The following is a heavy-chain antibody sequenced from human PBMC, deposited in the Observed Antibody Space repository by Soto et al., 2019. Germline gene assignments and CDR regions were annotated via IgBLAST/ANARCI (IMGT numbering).Heavy chain of an antibody. Sequence: SETLSLTCAVYGGSFSGYYWSWIRQPPGKGLEWIGEINHSGSTNYNPSLKGRVTISVDTSKNQFSLKLSSVTAADTAVYYCARGLITFGGVIAFDYWGQGTPVTVSS. V-gene: IGHV4-34*01. J-gene: IGHJ4*02. CDR1: GGSFSGYY. CDR2: INHSGST. CDR3: ARGLITFGGVIAFDY. D-gene: IGHD3-16*02.